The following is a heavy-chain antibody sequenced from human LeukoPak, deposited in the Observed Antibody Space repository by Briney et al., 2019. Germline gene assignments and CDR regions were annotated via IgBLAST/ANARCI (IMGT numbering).Heavy chain of an antibody. D-gene: IGHD4/OR15-4a*01. CDR2: IYSGDT. V-gene: IGHV3-53*01. J-gene: IGHJ4*02. CDR1: GFTVSSNS. CDR3: ARRAGAYSHPYDY. Sequence: GGSLRLSCTVSGFTVSSNSMSWVRQAPGKGLEWVSFIYSGDTHYSDSVKGRFTISRDHAKNTLYLQMNSLRAEDTAVYYCARRAGAYSHPYDYWGQGTLVTVSS.